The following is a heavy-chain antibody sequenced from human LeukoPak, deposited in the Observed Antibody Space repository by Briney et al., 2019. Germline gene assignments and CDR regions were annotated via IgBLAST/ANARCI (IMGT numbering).Heavy chain of an antibody. D-gene: IGHD1-7*01. CDR3: ASGNWNYYYFDY. CDR1: GGSFSGYY. Sequence: SETLSLTCAVYGGSFSGYYWSWIRQPPGKGLEWIGEINHSGSTNYNPSLKSRVTISVDTSKNQFSLKLSSVTAADTAVYYCASGNWNYYYFDYWGQGTLVTVSS. CDR2: INHSGST. J-gene: IGHJ4*02. V-gene: IGHV4-34*01.